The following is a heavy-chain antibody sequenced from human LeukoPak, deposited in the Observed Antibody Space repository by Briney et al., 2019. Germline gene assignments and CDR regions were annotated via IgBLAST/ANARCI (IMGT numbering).Heavy chain of an antibody. CDR3: ARGGITGTDAEYYYYYMDV. CDR1: GYTFTSYY. V-gene: IGHV1-8*03. CDR2: MNPNSGHT. D-gene: IGHD1-7*01. Sequence: ASVKVSCKASGYTFTSYYMHWVRQATGQRLEWMGWMNPNSGHTAYAPKFQGRVTFTRNTSVSTAYMELDILISEDTAVYFCARGGITGTDAEYYYYYMDVWGKGTTVTVSS. J-gene: IGHJ6*03.